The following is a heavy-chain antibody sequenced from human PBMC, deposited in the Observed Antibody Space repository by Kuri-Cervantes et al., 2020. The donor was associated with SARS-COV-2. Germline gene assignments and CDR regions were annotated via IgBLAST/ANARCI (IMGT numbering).Heavy chain of an antibody. CDR3: ACPGKTPAAY. D-gene: IGHD2-15*01. CDR2: IKQDGSEK. V-gene: IGHV3-7*01. CDR1: GLTFSSSW. J-gene: IGHJ4*02. Sequence: GGSLRLSCEASGLTFSSSWMSWVRQAPGKGLEWVANIKQDGSEKYYVDSVKGRFTISRDNAKNSLYLRMNSLRAEDTAVYYCACPGKTPAAYWGQGTLVTVSS.